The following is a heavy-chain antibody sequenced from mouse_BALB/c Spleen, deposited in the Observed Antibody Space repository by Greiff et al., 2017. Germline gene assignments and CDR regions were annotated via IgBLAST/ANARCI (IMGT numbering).Heavy chain of an antibody. CDR3: AYYYGSFDY. CDR2: ILPGSGST. J-gene: IGHJ2*01. D-gene: IGHD1-1*01. Sequence: VQLQQSGAELAKPGASVKMSCKASGYTFTSYWMHWVKQRPGHGLEWIGEILPGSGSTNYNEKFKGKATFTADTSSNTAYMQLSSLTSEDSAVYYCAYYYGSFDYWGQGTTLTVSS. CDR1: GYTFTSYW. V-gene: IGHV1-9*01.